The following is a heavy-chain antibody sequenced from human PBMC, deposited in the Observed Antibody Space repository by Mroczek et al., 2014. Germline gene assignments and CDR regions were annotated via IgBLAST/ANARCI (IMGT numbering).Heavy chain of an antibody. J-gene: IGHJ4*02. CDR3: AGGGGWLIES. D-gene: IGHD6-19*01. Sequence: VQLQESGGGLVQPGGSLRLSCVASEFTFTTYWMNWVRQAPGKGLEWVANIEKDGGEKNYVDSVKGRFTISRDNAKNSLYLQMNSLRADDTAVYYCAGGGGWLIESWGQGILVTVSS. CDR1: EFTFTTYW. CDR2: IEKDGGEK. V-gene: IGHV3-7*01.